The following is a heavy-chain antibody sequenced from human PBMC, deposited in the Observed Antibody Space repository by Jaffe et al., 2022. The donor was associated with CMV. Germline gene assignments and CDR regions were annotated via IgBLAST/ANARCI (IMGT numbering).Heavy chain of an antibody. J-gene: IGHJ4*02. CDR1: GFTFSSYE. D-gene: IGHD6-13*01. CDR3: ARGWADGIHFEY. Sequence: EVQLVESGGGLVQPGGSLRLSCAASGFTFSSYEMNWVRQAPGKGLEWISLIRSRGSPIFYGDSVKGRFTVSRDNAKNSMYLQMNSLSVEDTAVYYCARGWADGIHFEYWGQGTPVTVSS. CDR2: IRSRGSPI. V-gene: IGHV3-48*03.